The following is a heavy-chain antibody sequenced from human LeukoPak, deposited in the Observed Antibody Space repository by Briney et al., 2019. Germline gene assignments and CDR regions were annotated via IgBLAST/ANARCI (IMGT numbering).Heavy chain of an antibody. V-gene: IGHV3-21*01. D-gene: IGHD3-3*01. CDR3: ASSFGVVIIDY. Sequence: GGSLRLSCAASGFTFSSYSMNWVRQAPGKGLEWVSSISSSSSYIYYADSVKGRFTISRDNAKNSLYLQMNSLRAEDTAVCYCASSFGVVIIDYWGQGTLVTVSS. J-gene: IGHJ4*02. CDR1: GFTFSSYS. CDR2: ISSSSSYI.